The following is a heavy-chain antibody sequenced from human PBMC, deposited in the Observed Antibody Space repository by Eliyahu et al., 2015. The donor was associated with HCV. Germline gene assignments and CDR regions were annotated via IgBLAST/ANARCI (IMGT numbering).Heavy chain of an antibody. CDR1: GFTXTTXA. J-gene: IGHJ4*02. V-gene: IGHV1-3*01. CDR3: ARDGGGTITTFHY. D-gene: IGHD4-11*01. CDR2: INAGSGDX. Sequence: QVQLVQSGAEVRKPXAXVKISCEASGFTXTTXAIHWVRQAPGQRXEXMGWINAGSGDXRSSPKFQGRVSITRDTSATTAYMELDSLTSEDTAVYYCARDGGGTITTFHYWGQGTLVTVSS.